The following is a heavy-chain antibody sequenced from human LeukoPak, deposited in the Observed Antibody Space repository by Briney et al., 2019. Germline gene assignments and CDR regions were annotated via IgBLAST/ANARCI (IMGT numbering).Heavy chain of an antibody. CDR1: GFDFSRYW. V-gene: IGHV3-7*01. D-gene: IGHD2-8*01. CDR2: INQDVSRI. J-gene: IGHJ4*02. Sequence: GGSLRLSCAGSGFDFSRYWMAWVRQAPGKGLEWVASINQDVSRIHYVDSVKGRFTISRDSAKSSLFLQMTSLRVEDTAVYYCARLKDDVTKFDYWGQGTLVTVSS. CDR3: ARLKDDVTKFDY.